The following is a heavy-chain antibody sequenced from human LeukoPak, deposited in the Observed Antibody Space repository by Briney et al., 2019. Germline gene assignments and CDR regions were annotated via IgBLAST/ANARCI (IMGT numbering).Heavy chain of an antibody. Sequence: GRSLRLSCAASGFTFSSYAMHWVRQAPGKGLEWGAVISYDGSNKYYADSVKGRFTISRDNSKNTLYLQMNSLRAEDTAVYYCARGGYCSSTSCYVYYYYGMDVWGKGTTVTVSS. CDR2: ISYDGSNK. CDR3: ARGGYCSSTSCYVYYYYGMDV. V-gene: IGHV3-30*04. J-gene: IGHJ6*04. D-gene: IGHD2-2*01. CDR1: GFTFSSYA.